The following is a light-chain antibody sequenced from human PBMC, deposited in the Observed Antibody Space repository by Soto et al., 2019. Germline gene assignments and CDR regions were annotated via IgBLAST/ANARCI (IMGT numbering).Light chain of an antibody. CDR1: QSVSSNY. CDR3: QQYGPSSRT. Sequence: EIVLTQSPGTLSLSPGERATLSCRASQSVSSNYLAWYQQKPGQAPRLLIYDASSRATGIPDRFSGSGSGTDFTLTISRLEPEDFAVYYCQQYGPSSRTFGQGTKVEIK. CDR2: DAS. V-gene: IGKV3-20*01. J-gene: IGKJ1*01.